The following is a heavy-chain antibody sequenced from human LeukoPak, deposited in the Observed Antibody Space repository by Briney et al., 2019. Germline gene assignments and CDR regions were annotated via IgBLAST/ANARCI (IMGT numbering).Heavy chain of an antibody. CDR2: IKQDGSEK. CDR3: ARDRWELLSNSYHYCGLDV. J-gene: IGHJ6*02. Sequence: PGGSLRLSCVASGFTFSSSWMSWVRQAPGKGLEWVANIKQDGSEKSYVESVRGRFTISRDNAKNSLYLQLNSLRAEDTALYYCARDRWELLSNSYHYCGLDVWGQGTTVTVSS. CDR1: GFTFSSSW. V-gene: IGHV3-7*03. D-gene: IGHD2-15*01.